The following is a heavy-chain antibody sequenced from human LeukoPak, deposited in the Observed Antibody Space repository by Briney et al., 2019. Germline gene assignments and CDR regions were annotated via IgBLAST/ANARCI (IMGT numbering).Heavy chain of an antibody. CDR2: IRPFSGGT. J-gene: IGHJ4*02. CDR1: GYTFTDYY. V-gene: IGHV1-2*02. CDR3: TRSRESREFDS. D-gene: IGHD1-26*01. Sequence: GASVKVSCKAPGYTFTDYYIHWVRQAPGQGLEWMAWIRPFSGGTRYAQKFQDRDTLTRDTSISTAYMDLSRLTSDDTAVYFCTRSRESREFDSWGQGTLVTVSS.